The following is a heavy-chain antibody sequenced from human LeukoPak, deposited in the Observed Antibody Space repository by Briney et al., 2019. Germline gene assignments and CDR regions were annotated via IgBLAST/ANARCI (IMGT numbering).Heavy chain of an antibody. V-gene: IGHV3-23*01. Sequence: GGSLLLSCAVSGFTFSSYAMSWARQAPGKGLEWVSAISGSGITTYYADSGKGRFTISRDNSKNTLYLQMNSLRAEDTAVYYCAKGWSYFDYWGQGTPVTVSS. CDR2: ISGSGITT. D-gene: IGHD2-8*01. CDR1: GFTFSSYA. CDR3: AKGWSYFDY. J-gene: IGHJ4*02.